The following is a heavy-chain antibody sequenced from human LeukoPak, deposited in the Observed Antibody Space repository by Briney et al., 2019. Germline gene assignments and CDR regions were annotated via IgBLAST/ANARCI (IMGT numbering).Heavy chain of an antibody. D-gene: IGHD3-3*01. J-gene: IGHJ3*02. V-gene: IGHV4-61*02. CDR3: ARIRITISAFDI. CDR1: GGSISSGSYY. CDR2: IYTSGST. Sequence: PSETLSLTCTVSGGSISSGSYYWSWIRQPAGKGLEWIGRIYTSGSTNYNPSLKSRVTISVDTSKNQSSLKLSSVTAADTAVYYCARIRITISAFDIWGQGTMVTVSS.